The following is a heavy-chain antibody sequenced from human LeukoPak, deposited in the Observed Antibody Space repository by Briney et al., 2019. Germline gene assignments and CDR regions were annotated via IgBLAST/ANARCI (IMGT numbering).Heavy chain of an antibody. V-gene: IGHV6-1*01. CDR3: ARTYYDFWSGYPKGGPYYYYYMDV. J-gene: IGHJ6*03. Sequence: SQTLSLTCAISGDSVSINSAAWNWIRQSPSRGLEWLGRTYYRTKRYNDYAVSVKSRITINPDTSKNQFSLQLNSVTPEDTAVYYCARTYYDFWSGYPKGGPYYYYYMDVWGKGTTVTVSS. CDR1: GDSVSINSAA. D-gene: IGHD3-3*01. CDR2: TYYRTKRYN.